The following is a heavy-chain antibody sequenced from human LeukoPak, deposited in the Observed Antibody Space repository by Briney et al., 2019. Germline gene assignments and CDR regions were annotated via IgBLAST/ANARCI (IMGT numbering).Heavy chain of an antibody. CDR1: GFTFITYA. CDR3: GRLSGTSGTTSRVLHY. V-gene: IGHV3-23*01. J-gene: IGHJ4*02. D-gene: IGHD1-1*01. CDR2: VSGSGDAT. Sequence: GGSLRLSCAASGFTFITYAMIWVRRAPGKGLDWVSAVSGSGDATYYAAFVKGRFTISSDNSEHTVYLQMNSLRAEDTAVYYCGRLSGTSGTTSRVLHYWGQGALVTVSS.